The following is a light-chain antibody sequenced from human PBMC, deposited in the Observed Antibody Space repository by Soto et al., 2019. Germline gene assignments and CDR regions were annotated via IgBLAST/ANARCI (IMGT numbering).Light chain of an antibody. V-gene: IGLV1-47*01. J-gene: IGLJ2*01. CDR1: TSNIGSSS. Sequence: QSVLRQPPSASGTPGQSVTFSCSGSTSNIGSSSVYWYQQLPGTAPKVFIYENNRRPSGVPDRFSGSKSGTSASLAISGLSSEDEADSYCATWDDSLSGPVFGGGTKLTVL. CDR3: ATWDDSLSGPV. CDR2: ENN.